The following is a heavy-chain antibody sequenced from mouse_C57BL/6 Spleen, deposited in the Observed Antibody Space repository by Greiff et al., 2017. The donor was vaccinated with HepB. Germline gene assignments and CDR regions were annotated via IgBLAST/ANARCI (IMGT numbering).Heavy chain of an antibody. CDR3: ARRSYDYDSNWYFDV. Sequence: QVQLKESGAELAKPGASVKLSCKVSGYTFTSYWLHWVKQGPGRGLEWIGYINPSSGYTKYNQKFKDKATLTADKSSSTAYKQLSSLTYEDSAVYYCARRSYDYDSNWYFDVWGTGTTVTVSS. D-gene: IGHD2-4*01. CDR2: INPSSGYT. J-gene: IGHJ1*03. V-gene: IGHV1-7*01. CDR1: GYTFTSYW.